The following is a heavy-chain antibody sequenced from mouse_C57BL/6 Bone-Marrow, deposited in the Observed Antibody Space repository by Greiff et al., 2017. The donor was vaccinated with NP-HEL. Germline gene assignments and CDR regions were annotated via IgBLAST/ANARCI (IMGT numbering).Heavy chain of an antibody. D-gene: IGHD1-1*01. CDR2: ISNGGGST. Sequence: EVMLVESGGGLVQPGGSLKLSCAASGFTFSDYYMYWVRQTPEKRLEWVAYISNGGGSTYYPDTVKGRFTITSDNAKTTLYLQINRLKSETTAMYSCAKHKGDYYVSSFAWFAYWGKGTLVTVSA. CDR1: GFTFSDYY. V-gene: IGHV5-12*01. CDR3: AKHKGDYYVSSFAWFAY. J-gene: IGHJ3*01.